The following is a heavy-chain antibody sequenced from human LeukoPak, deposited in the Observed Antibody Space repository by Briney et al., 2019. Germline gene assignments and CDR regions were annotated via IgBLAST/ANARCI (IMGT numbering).Heavy chain of an antibody. J-gene: IGHJ5*02. CDR1: GFTFSSYA. CDR3: ARALTYSSSTNWFDP. D-gene: IGHD6-13*01. CDR2: ISGSGGST. V-gene: IGHV3-23*01. Sequence: PGGSLRLSCAASGFTFSSYAMSWVRQAPGKGLEWVSAISGSGGSTYYADSVKGRFTISRDNSKNTLYLQMNSLRAEDTAVYYCARALTYSSSTNWFDPWGQGTLVTVSS.